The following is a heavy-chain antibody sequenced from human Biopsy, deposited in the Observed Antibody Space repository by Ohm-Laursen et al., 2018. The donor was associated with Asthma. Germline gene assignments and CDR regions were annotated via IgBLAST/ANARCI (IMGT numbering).Heavy chain of an antibody. CDR1: GFTFSDYY. V-gene: IGHV3-11*01. J-gene: IGHJ4*02. Sequence: SLRLSCAASGFTFSDYYMSWIRLAPGKGLEWISYINGKSNSIEYADSVEGRFTISRDNAKNSLYLQMNSLRAEDTAVYYCARDSYSSGLYDDFESWGQGTLVTVSS. D-gene: IGHD6-19*01. CDR3: ARDSYSSGLYDDFES. CDR2: INGKSNSI.